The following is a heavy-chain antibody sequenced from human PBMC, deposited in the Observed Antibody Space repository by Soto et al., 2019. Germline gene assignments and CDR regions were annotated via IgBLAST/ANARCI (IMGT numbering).Heavy chain of an antibody. CDR1: GFTFSSYW. CDR2: IKQDGSEK. Sequence: EVQLVESGGGLVQPGGSLRLSCAASGFTFSSYWMSWVRQAPGKGLEWVANIKQDGSEKYYVDSVKGRFTISRDNAKNSLYMQMNSLRAEDTAVYYCATSITICGGHYYYYGMDVWGQGTTVTVSS. J-gene: IGHJ6*02. D-gene: IGHD3-3*01. CDR3: ATSITICGGHYYYYGMDV. V-gene: IGHV3-7*01.